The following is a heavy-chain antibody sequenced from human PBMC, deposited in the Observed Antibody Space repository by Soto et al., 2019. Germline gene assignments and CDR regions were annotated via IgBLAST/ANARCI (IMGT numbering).Heavy chain of an antibody. D-gene: IGHD4-17*01. CDR3: ARQPDDGDYGYYFED. CDR1: GGSISPYY. J-gene: IGHJ4*02. V-gene: IGHV4-59*01. CDR2: IYYTGTA. Sequence: PSETLSLTCTVSGGSISPYYWSWLRQSPGKGLEWLGYIYYTGTADYNPSLENRVTLSVDTSTNRFSLELTSVTAADTAVYYCARQPDDGDYGYYFEDRGPGILVTVSS.